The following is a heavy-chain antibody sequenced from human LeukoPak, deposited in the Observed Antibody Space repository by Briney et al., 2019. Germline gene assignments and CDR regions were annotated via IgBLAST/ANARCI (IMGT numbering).Heavy chain of an antibody. Sequence: SETLSLTCTVSGGSISSSSYYWGWIRQPPGKGLEWIGYIYYSGSTNYNPSLKSRVTISVDTSKNQFSLKLSSVTAADTAVYYCARGSSGSPYGDYWGQGTLVTVSS. D-gene: IGHD1-26*01. CDR2: IYYSGST. CDR1: GGSISSSSYY. J-gene: IGHJ4*02. CDR3: ARGSSGSPYGDY. V-gene: IGHV4-61*05.